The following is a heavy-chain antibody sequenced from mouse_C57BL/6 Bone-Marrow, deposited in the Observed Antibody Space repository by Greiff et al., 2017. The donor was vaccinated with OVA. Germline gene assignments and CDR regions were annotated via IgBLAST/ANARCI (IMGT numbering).Heavy chain of an antibody. CDR1: GYTFTDYY. CDR2: INPNNGGT. D-gene: IGHD1-1*01. Sequence: EVMLQQSGPELVKPGASVKISCKASGYTFTDYYMNWVKQSHGKSLEWIGDINPNNGGTSYNQKFKGKATLTVDKSSSTAYMELRSLTSEDSAVYYCARGRITTVVENFDVWGTGTTVTVSS. CDR3: ARGRITTVVENFDV. J-gene: IGHJ1*03. V-gene: IGHV1-26*01.